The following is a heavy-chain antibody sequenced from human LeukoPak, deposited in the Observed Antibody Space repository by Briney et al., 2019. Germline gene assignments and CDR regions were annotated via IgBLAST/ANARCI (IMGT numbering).Heavy chain of an antibody. V-gene: IGHV1-18*04. D-gene: IGHD2-2*01. CDR2: ISAYNGNT. CDR3: ARAGYCSSTSCYVPNYYYYYMDV. J-gene: IGHJ6*03. CDR1: GYTFTSYY. Sequence: ASVKVSCKASGYTFTSYYMHWVRQAPGQGLEWMGWISAYNGNTNYAQKLQGRVTMTTDTSTSTAYMELRSLRSDDTAVYYCARAGYCSSTSCYVPNYYYYYMDVWGKGTTVTISS.